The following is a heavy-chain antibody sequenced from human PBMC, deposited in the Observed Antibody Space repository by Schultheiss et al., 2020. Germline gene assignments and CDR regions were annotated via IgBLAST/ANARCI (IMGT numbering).Heavy chain of an antibody. J-gene: IGHJ4*02. CDR1: GGSISSGAYY. CDR2: ISYSGST. Sequence: SATLSLTCTVSGGSISSGAYYWSWIRQHPGKGLEWIGYISYSGSTYYNPSLKSRVTISVDTSKNQFSLKLSSVTAADTAVYYCARAMTTVTTNDYWGQGTLVTVAS. CDR3: ARAMTTVTTNDY. D-gene: IGHD4-17*01. V-gene: IGHV4-31*03.